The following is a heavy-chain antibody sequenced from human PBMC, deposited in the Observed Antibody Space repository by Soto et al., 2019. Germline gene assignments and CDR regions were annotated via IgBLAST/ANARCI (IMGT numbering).Heavy chain of an antibody. CDR1: GFTFSSYG. D-gene: IGHD2-8*01. CDR2: IWYDGSNK. Sequence: GGSLRLSCAASGFTFSSYGMHWVRQAPGKGLEWVAVIWYDGSNKYYADSVKGRFTISRDNSKNTLYLQMNSLRAEDTAVYYCARAADIVPASDFDYWGQGTLVTVSS. V-gene: IGHV3-33*01. J-gene: IGHJ4*02. CDR3: ARAADIVPASDFDY.